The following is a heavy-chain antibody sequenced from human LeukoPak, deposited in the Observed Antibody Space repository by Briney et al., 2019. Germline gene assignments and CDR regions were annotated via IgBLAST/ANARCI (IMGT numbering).Heavy chain of an antibody. Sequence: SSETLSLTCTVSGGSISSGAYYWSWIRQHPGKGLEWIGYIYYSGDTYYNPSLKSRVTISVDTSKNQFSLKLSSVTAADTAVYYCATMVTTDAFDIWGQGTMVTVSS. D-gene: IGHD5-18*01. CDR2: IYYSGDT. J-gene: IGHJ3*02. CDR3: ATMVTTDAFDI. V-gene: IGHV4-31*03. CDR1: GGSISSGAYY.